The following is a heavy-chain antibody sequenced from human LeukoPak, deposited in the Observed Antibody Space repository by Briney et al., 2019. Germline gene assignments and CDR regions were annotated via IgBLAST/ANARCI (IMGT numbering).Heavy chain of an antibody. V-gene: IGHV4-4*07. CDR2: IYTSGST. CDR3: ARDLSGFDY. Sequence: GSLRLSCAASGFTFSSYYWSWIRQPAGKGLEWIGRIYTSGSTNYNPSLKSRVTMSVDTSKNQFSLKLSSVTAADTAVYYCARDLSGFDYWGQGTLVTVSS. CDR1: GFTFSSYY. D-gene: IGHD1-26*01. J-gene: IGHJ4*02.